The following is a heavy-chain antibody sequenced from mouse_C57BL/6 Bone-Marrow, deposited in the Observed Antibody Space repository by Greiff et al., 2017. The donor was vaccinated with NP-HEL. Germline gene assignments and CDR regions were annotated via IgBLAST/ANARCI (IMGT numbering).Heavy chain of an antibody. V-gene: IGHV1-50*01. Sequence: QVQLQQPGAELVKPGASVKLSCKASGYTFTTYWMRWVKQRPGQGLEWIGEIDPSDSYTNYNQKFKGKATLTVDTSSSTANMQLSSLTSEDSAVYYCARTACYDRSYGFAYWGQGTLVTVSA. CDR1: GYTFTTYW. CDR2: IDPSDSYT. D-gene: IGHD1-1*01. J-gene: IGHJ3*01. CDR3: ARTACYDRSYGFAY.